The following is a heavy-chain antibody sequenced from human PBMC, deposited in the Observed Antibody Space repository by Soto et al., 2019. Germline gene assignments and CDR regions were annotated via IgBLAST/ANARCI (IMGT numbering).Heavy chain of an antibody. V-gene: IGHV2-26*01. J-gene: IGHJ6*03. Sequence: QVTLKESGPVLVKPTETLTLTCTVSGFSLSNARMGVSWIRQPPAKALEWLAHIFSNDEKSYSTSLKSRLTISKDTSKSQVVLTMTNMDPVDTATYYCARMRVYAHYYYYYMDVWGKGTTVTVSS. CDR3: ARMRVYAHYYYYYMDV. CDR1: GFSLSNARMG. CDR2: IFSNDEK. D-gene: IGHD2-8*01.